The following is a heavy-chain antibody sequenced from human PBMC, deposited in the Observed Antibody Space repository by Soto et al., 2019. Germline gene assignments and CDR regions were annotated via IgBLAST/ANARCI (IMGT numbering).Heavy chain of an antibody. D-gene: IGHD1-20*01. CDR1: GFTFSSYS. CDR2: ISSSSSTI. CDR3: ARDGSSITGTLSYYGSYYYYYYMDV. Sequence: GGSLRLSCAASGFTFSSYSMNWVRQAPGKGLEWVSYISSSSSTIYYADSVKGRFTISRDNAKNSLYLQMNSLRAEDTAVYYCARDGSSITGTLSYYGSYYYYYYMDVWGKRTTVTVSS. V-gene: IGHV3-48*01. J-gene: IGHJ6*03.